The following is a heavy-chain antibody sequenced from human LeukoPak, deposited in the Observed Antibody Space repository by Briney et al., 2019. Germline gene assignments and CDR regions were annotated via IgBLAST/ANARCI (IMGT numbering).Heavy chain of an antibody. CDR3: ARGFGCSSTSCYTEIYYYYGMDV. D-gene: IGHD2-2*02. CDR2: INPSGGST. J-gene: IGHJ6*02. Sequence: ASVKVSCKASGYTFTSYYMHWVRQAPGQGLEWMGIINPSGGSTSYAQKLQGRATMTRDTSTSTVYMELSSLRSEDTAVYYCARGFGCSSTSCYTEIYYYYGMDVWGQGTTVTVSS. V-gene: IGHV1-46*01. CDR1: GYTFTSYY.